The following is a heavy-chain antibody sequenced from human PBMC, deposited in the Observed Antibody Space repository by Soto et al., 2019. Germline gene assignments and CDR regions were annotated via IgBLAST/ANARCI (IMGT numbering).Heavy chain of an antibody. D-gene: IGHD4-17*01. CDR3: ATLTTVTWWFDP. V-gene: IGHV1-8*01. J-gene: IGHJ5*02. Sequence: ASVKVSCKASGNTFTSYDINWVRQATGHGLEWMGWINPNSGNIGYAQKFQGRVTMTEDTSTDTAYMELSSLRSEDTAVYYCATLTTVTWWFDPWGQGTLVTVSS. CDR2: INPNSGNI. CDR1: GNTFTSYD.